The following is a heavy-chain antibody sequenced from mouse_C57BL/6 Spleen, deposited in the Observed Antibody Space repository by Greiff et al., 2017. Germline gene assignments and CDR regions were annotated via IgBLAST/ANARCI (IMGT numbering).Heavy chain of an antibody. CDR1: GYTFTSYW. V-gene: IGHV1-69*01. CDR2: LDPSDSYP. J-gene: IGHJ2*01. CDR3: ARFYYDSSFDY. Sequence: QVQLQQPGAELVMPGASVKLSCKASGYTFTSYWMHWVKQRPGQGLEWIGELDPSDSYPNSNPKFKGKSTLTVDKSSSTAYMHLSSLTSEYCAVYYCARFYYDSSFDYWGPGTTLTVSS. D-gene: IGHD1-1*01.